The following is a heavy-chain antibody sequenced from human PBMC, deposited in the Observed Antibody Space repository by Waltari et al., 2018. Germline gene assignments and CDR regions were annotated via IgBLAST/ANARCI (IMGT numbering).Heavy chain of an antibody. CDR2: IRYDGSNK. Sequence: QVQLVESGGGVVQPGGSLRLSCAASGLTFSSYGMHWVRQAPGKGLEWVAFIRYDGSNKYYADSVKGRFTISRDNSKNTLYLQMNSLRAEDTAVYYCAKVIAVAQWDWFDPWGQGTLVTVSS. V-gene: IGHV3-30*02. CDR3: AKVIAVAQWDWFDP. J-gene: IGHJ5*02. D-gene: IGHD6-19*01. CDR1: GLTFSSYG.